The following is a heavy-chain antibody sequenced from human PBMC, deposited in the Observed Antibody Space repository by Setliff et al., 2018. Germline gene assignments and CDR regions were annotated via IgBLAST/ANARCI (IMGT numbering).Heavy chain of an antibody. CDR2: IKQDGSEK. Sequence: ETLSLTCGGYGGSISDYYWSWVRQAPGKGLEWVANIKQDGSEKYYVDSVKGRFTISRDDAKNSLYLQMNSLRAEDTAVYYCARGPYYDFWSGYGADAFDIWGQGTMVTVSS. V-gene: IGHV3-7*01. J-gene: IGHJ3*02. CDR3: ARGPYYDFWSGYGADAFDI. D-gene: IGHD3-3*01. CDR1: GGSISDYY.